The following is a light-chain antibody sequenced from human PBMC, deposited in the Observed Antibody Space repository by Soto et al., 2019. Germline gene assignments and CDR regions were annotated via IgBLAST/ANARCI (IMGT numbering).Light chain of an antibody. Sequence: QSALTQPASVSGSPGQSITISCTGTSSDVGGYNYVSWYQQNPGKAPKLMIYDVNNRPPGVSYRFSGSKSGNTASLTISGLQAEDEADYYCSSYTSSSTRVFGTGTKVTVL. J-gene: IGLJ1*01. V-gene: IGLV2-14*01. CDR1: SSDVGGYNY. CDR2: DVN. CDR3: SSYTSSSTRV.